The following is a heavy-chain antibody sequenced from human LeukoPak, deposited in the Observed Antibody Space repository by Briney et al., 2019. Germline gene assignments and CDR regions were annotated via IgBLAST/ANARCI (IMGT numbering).Heavy chain of an antibody. CDR1: GFTVSRNV. CDR3: ARDLAGFQEPRYYYYMDV. J-gene: IGHJ6*03. Sequence: GGSLRLSCVASGFTVSRNVMSWVRQAPGKGLVWVSLIYSDDRAFYADSVKGRFTISRNNSKNTLFLQMSSLKPEDTAIYYCARDLAGFQEPRYYYYMDVWGKGTTVTVSS. CDR2: IYSDDRA. D-gene: IGHD1-14*01. V-gene: IGHV3-66*02.